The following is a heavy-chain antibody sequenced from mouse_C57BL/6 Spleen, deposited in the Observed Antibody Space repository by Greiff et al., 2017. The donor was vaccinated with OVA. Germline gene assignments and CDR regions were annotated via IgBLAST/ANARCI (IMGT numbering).Heavy chain of an antibody. CDR2: IDPETGGT. J-gene: IGHJ3*01. Sequence: VQLVESGAELVRPGASVTLSCKASGYTFTDYEMHWVKQTPVHGLEWIGAIDPETGGTAYNQKFKGKAILTADKSSSTAYMELRSLTSEDSAVYYCTSYGRQFAYWGQGTLVTVSA. CDR1: GYTFTDYE. D-gene: IGHD1-1*01. V-gene: IGHV1-15*01. CDR3: TSYGRQFAY.